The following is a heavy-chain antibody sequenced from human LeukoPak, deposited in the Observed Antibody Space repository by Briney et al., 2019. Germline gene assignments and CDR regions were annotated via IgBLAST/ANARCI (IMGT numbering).Heavy chain of an antibody. CDR2: IYPGDSDT. V-gene: IGHV5-51*01. CDR1: GYSFTSYW. Sequence: GESLKISCKGSGYSFTSYWIGWVRQMPGKGLEWVGIIYPGDSDTRYSPSFQGQVTISADKSISTAYLQWSSLKASDTAMYYCARLLYPKDYYYGMDVWGQGTTVTVSS. D-gene: IGHD5/OR15-5a*01. CDR3: ARLLYPKDYYYGMDV. J-gene: IGHJ6*02.